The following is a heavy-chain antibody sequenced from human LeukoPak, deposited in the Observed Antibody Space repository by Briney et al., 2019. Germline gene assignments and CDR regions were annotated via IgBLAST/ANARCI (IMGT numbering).Heavy chain of an antibody. V-gene: IGHV3-23*01. J-gene: IGHJ4*02. CDR3: AKERDSSSWFAASDY. CDR1: GFTFSSYA. CDR2: ISGSGGST. Sequence: PGGSLRLSCAASGFTFSSYAMSWVRQAPGKGLEWVSAISGSGGSTYYADSVKGRFTISRDNSKNTLYLQMNSLRAEDPAVYYCAKERDSSSWFAASDYWGQGTLVTVSS. D-gene: IGHD6-13*01.